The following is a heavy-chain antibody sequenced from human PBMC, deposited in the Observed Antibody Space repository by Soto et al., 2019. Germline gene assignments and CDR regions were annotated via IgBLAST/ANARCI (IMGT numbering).Heavy chain of an antibody. J-gene: IGHJ5*02. CDR2: IYYSGRT. V-gene: IGHV4-59*01. CDR1: GGSISSYY. Sequence: SETLSLTCTVAGGSISSYYWSWIRQPPGKGLEWIGYIYYSGRTNYNPSLKSRVTISVDTSKNQFSPKLSSVTAADTAVYYCARGYCSSTSCYIWDNWFDPWGQGTLVTVSS. D-gene: IGHD2-2*02. CDR3: ARGYCSSTSCYIWDNWFDP.